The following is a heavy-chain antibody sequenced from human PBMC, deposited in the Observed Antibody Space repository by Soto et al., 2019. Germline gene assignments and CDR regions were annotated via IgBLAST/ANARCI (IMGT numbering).Heavy chain of an antibody. CDR2: INPNGGVT. J-gene: IGHJ6*03. D-gene: IGHD5-12*01. CDR1: GDSFNDYY. V-gene: IGHV1-2*02. CDR3: ARESGGATATLDYYYFYMDV. Sequence: VQLVQSGAEVKKPGASVKVSCKTSGDSFNDYYIHWVRQAPGQGLEWMGWINPNGGVTKYAQKFQARVTVTRDTSSRTVYMELRSLRSDDTAVYDCARESGGATATLDYYYFYMDVWGKGTTVTVSS.